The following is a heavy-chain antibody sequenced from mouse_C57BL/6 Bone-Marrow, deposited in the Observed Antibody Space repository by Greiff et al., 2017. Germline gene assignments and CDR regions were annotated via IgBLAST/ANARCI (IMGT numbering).Heavy chain of an antibody. J-gene: IGHJ1*03. D-gene: IGHD2-5*01. CDR3: ARGEDYYSNYEYFDV. Sequence: VQLQQSGAELARPGASVKLSCKASGYTFTSYGISWVKQRTGQGLEWIGEIYPRSGTTYYNEKFKGKATLTADKSSSPAYMELRSLTSEDSAVYFCARGEDYYSNYEYFDVWGTGTTVTVSS. CDR2: IYPRSGTT. V-gene: IGHV1-81*01. CDR1: GYTFTSYG.